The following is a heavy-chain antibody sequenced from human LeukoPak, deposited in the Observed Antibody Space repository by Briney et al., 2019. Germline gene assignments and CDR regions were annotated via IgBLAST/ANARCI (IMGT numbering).Heavy chain of an antibody. D-gene: IGHD1-26*01. CDR2: IKQDGSDK. CDR3: ARQSGSHSYSMDV. CDR1: GFTFSNYW. J-gene: IGHJ6*02. Sequence: GGSLRLSCAASGFTFSNYWVSWVRQAPGKGLEWVANIKQDGSDKYYVDSVKGRFSISRDNAKNSLYLQMNSLRAEDTAVYYCARQSGSHSYSMDVWGQGTTVTVYS. V-gene: IGHV3-7*04.